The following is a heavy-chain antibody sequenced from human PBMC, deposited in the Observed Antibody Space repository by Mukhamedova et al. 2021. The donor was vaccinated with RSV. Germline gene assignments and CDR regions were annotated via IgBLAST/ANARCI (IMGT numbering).Heavy chain of an antibody. V-gene: IGHV3-7*01. J-gene: IGHJ4*02. D-gene: IGHD2-15*01. Sequence: GSETKYVDSVEGRFTISRDNAKNSLYLQMNNLRAEDSAVYYCARPGSYCSGGGSCFPFGYWGQGTLVTVSS. CDR2: GSET. CDR3: ARPGSYCSGGGSCFPFGY.